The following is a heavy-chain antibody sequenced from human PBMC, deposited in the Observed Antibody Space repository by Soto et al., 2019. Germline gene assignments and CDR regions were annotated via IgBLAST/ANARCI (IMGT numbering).Heavy chain of an antibody. Sequence: PGGSLRLSCAVSGFTLSDFHMTWIRQAPGRGLEWISYISSSGRTTYYADSVKGRFTISRDNAKNLLYLQINSLRAEDTGVYFCARVNWVAGTFIDYWGQGILVTVS. V-gene: IGHV3-11*01. CDR3: ARVNWVAGTFIDY. CDR1: GFTLSDFH. J-gene: IGHJ4*02. CDR2: ISSSGRTT. D-gene: IGHD6-19*01.